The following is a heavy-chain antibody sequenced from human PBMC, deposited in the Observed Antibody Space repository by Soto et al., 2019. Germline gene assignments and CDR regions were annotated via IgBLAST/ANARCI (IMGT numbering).Heavy chain of an antibody. V-gene: IGHV3-30-3*01. CDR2: ISYDGSNK. D-gene: IGHD5-12*01. Sequence: QVQLVESGGGVVQPGRSLRLSCAASGFTFSSYAMHWVRQAPGKGLEWVAVISYDGSNKYYADSVKGRFTISRDNSKNALRLQMTSLRAEDPAGSYCARVGEDGYKTSWGRGPIDYWGQGTLVTVSS. CDR1: GFTFSSYA. J-gene: IGHJ4*02. CDR3: ARVGEDGYKTSWGRGPIDY.